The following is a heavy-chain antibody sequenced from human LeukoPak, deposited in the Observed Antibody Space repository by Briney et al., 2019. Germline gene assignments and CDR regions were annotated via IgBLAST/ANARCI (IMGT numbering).Heavy chain of an antibody. CDR2: ITGDGSYT. V-gene: IGHV3-11*05. D-gene: IGHD3-9*01. CDR1: GFTFGDYY. CDR3: ARVDILSGYFDS. J-gene: IGHJ4*02. Sequence: KPGGSLRLSCAASGFTFGDYYMSWIRQSPGMGLEWVSYITGDGSYTKYADSVKGRITISRDNTKKSLYLQMNLLRVEDTAVYCCARVDILSGYFDSWGQGSLVTVSS.